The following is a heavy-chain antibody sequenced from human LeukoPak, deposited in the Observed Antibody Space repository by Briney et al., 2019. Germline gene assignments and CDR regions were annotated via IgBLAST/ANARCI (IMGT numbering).Heavy chain of an antibody. Sequence: PGGSLRLSCAASGFTFSSYGMHWVRQAPAQGLEWVAFIRYDESKTFYGDSVKGRFTVSRDNSKNTLYLQMNSLRSEDTAVYYCAKSHLPNSYSGTYYCDYWGQGTQVTVSS. CDR3: AKSHLPNSYSGTYYCDY. D-gene: IGHD1-26*01. CDR2: IRYDESKT. V-gene: IGHV3-30*02. CDR1: GFTFSSYG. J-gene: IGHJ4*02.